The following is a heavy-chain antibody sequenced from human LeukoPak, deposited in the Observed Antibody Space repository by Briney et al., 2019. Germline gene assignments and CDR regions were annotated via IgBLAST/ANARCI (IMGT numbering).Heavy chain of an antibody. J-gene: IGHJ6*02. D-gene: IGHD1-26*01. CDR1: GYTFTSYG. CDR2: ISAYNGNT. V-gene: IGHV1-18*01. CDR3: ARGWELPKYYYYGMDV. Sequence: GASVKVSCKASGYTFTSYGISWVRQAPGQGHEWMGWISAYNGNTNYAQKLQGRVTMTTDTSTSTAYMELRSLRSDDTAVYYCARGWELPKYYYYGMDVWGQGTTVTVSS.